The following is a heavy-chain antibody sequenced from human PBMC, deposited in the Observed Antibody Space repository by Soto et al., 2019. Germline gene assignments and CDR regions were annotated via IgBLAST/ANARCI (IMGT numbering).Heavy chain of an antibody. J-gene: IGHJ4*02. CDR1: AFTFRSYG. D-gene: IGHD5-18*01. CDR2: ISYDGSNT. V-gene: IGHV3-30*03. Sequence: GGSLRLSCAASAFTFRSYGMHWVRQAPGKGLEWVAFISYDGSNTYYGDSVRGRFTISRDNSKNTLYLQMNSLRTEDTTVYYCARGGYSYGPDFDYWGQGTLVTVS. CDR3: ARGGYSYGPDFDY.